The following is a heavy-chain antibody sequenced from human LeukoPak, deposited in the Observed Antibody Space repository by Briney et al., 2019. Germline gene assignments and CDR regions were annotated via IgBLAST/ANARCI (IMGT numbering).Heavy chain of an antibody. CDR3: AIRSDYGP. D-gene: IGHD4-17*01. CDR2: IYPSDSDT. V-gene: IGHV5-51*01. CDR1: GYRFISYW. Sequence: GESLKISCKGSGYRFISYWIGWVRQLPGKGLEWMGIIYPSDSDTRYSPSFQGQVTISADKSISTAYLQWSSLKASDTAMYHCAIRSDYGPWGQGTLVTVSS. J-gene: IGHJ5*02.